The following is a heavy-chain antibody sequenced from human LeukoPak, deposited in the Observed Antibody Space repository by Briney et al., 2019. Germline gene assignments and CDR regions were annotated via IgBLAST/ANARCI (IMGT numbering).Heavy chain of an antibody. J-gene: IGHJ4*02. CDR3: ARVGVEATATFDY. CDR2: INPNSGGT. V-gene: IGHV1-2*02. D-gene: IGHD1-26*01. CDR1: GYTFIGYY. Sequence: ASVKVSCKASGYTFIGYYIHWVRQAPGQGLEWMGWINPNSGGTNYAQKFQGRVTMTRDTSISTAYMERSSLRSDDTAVYFCARVGVEATATFDYWGQGTLVTVSS.